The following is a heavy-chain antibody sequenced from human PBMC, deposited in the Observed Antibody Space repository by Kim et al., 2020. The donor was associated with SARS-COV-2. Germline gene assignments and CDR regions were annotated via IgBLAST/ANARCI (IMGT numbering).Heavy chain of an antibody. D-gene: IGHD4-17*01. J-gene: IGHJ6*02. CDR3: AREDGDRNYYYYYGMDV. CDR2: IYYSGST. CDR1: GGSISSYY. Sequence: SETLSLTCTVSGGSISSYYWSWIRQPPGKGLEWIGYIYYSGSTNYNPSLKSRVTISVDTSKNQFSLKLSSVTAADTAVYYCAREDGDRNYYYYYGMDVWGQGTTVTVSS. V-gene: IGHV4-59*13.